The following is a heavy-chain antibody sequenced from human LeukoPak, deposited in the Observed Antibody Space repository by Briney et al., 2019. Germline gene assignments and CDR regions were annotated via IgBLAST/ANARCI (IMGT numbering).Heavy chain of an antibody. CDR2: MYYSGST. CDR3: VRLNGGYYEAIFDY. V-gene: IGHV4-39*01. J-gene: IGHJ4*02. CDR1: GGSISSSSYY. D-gene: IGHD3-22*01. Sequence: KPSETLSLTCTVSGGSISSSSYYWGWTRQPPGKGLECIGSMYYSGSTYYNPPLKSRVTISVDTSKNQFSLNLRSVTAADTAVYYCVRLNGGYYEAIFDYWGQGTLVTVSS.